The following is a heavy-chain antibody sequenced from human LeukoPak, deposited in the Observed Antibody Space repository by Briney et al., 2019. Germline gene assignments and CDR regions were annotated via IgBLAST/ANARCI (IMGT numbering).Heavy chain of an antibody. V-gene: IGHV3-7*05. CDR2: IKEDGSLM. D-gene: IGHD3/OR15-3a*01. Sequence: PGRSLRLSCTPSTLTFSYYWMGWVRQAPGKGLEWVASIKEDGSLMDYVDPVKGRFTISRDNAKNSLYLHMNNLRAEDTAVYYCARVGHGNHFEYWGQGTLVAVSS. CDR3: ARVGHGNHFEY. CDR1: TLTFSYYW. J-gene: IGHJ4*02.